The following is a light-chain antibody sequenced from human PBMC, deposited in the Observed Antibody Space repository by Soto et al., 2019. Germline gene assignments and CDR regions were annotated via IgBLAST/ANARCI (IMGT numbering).Light chain of an antibody. Sequence: DIQMTQSPSTLSASVGDRVTITCRASQSINSRLAWYQQKPGEAPKLLIYGASTLESGFPSRFSGSGSGTEVTLTISSLQPDDFATYFCQEYDGHCTFGQGTKLEIK. J-gene: IGKJ2*02. CDR3: QEYDGHCT. CDR1: QSINSR. CDR2: GAS. V-gene: IGKV1-5*03.